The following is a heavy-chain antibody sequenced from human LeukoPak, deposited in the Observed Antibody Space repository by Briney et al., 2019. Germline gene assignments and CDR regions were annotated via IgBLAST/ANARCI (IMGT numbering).Heavy chain of an antibody. CDR3: AKDDLDYYDSSGYYPDF. CDR1: GFTFSSYA. V-gene: IGHV3-23*01. D-gene: IGHD3-22*01. Sequence: GGSLRLSCAASGFTFSSYAMSWVRQAPGKGLEWVSAISGSGASTYYADSVKGRFTISRDNSKNTLYLQMNSLRAEDTAVYYCAKDDLDYYDSSGYYPDFWGQGTLSPSPQ. CDR2: ISGSGAST. J-gene: IGHJ4*02.